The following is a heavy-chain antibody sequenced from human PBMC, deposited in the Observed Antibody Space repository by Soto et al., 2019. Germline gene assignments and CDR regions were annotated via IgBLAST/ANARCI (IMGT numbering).Heavy chain of an antibody. CDR3: ARDDVYIAARQAYYYGMDV. CDR1: GGTFSSYA. D-gene: IGHD6-6*01. Sequence: QVQLVQSGAEVKKPGSSVKVSCKASGGTFSSYAISWVRQAPGQGLEWMGGIIPIFGTANYAQKFQDRVTITADESTSTAYMELSSLRSEDTAVYYCARDDVYIAARQAYYYGMDVWGQGTTVTVSS. CDR2: IIPIFGTA. J-gene: IGHJ6*02. V-gene: IGHV1-69*12.